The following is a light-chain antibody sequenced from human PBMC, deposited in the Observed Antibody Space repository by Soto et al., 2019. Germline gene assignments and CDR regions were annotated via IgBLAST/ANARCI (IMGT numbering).Light chain of an antibody. Sequence: DIQMTQSPSSVSASVGDRVTITCRASQGISSWLAWYQKKPGKAPNLLIYAASSLQSGVPSRFSGSESGTDFTLTISSLQPDDFATYYCQQYNSYSGTFGQGTKVDIK. CDR1: QGISSW. V-gene: IGKV1D-16*01. CDR2: AAS. J-gene: IGKJ1*01. CDR3: QQYNSYSGT.